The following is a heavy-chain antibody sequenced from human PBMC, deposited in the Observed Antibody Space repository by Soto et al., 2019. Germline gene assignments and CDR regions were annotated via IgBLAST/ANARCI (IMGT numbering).Heavy chain of an antibody. J-gene: IGHJ4*02. V-gene: IGHV5-51*01. CDR2: IYPDDSDT. CDR3: ARQRPSGSYHHSAVDS. Sequence: EVQLVQSGSEVKAPGESLRISCQGSGYNFATFWIGWVRQTPGKGLEWMGIIYPDDSDTRYSPSFQGQVTFSADKSTNTAYLQWSSLTASDTAMYFCARQRPSGSYHHSAVDSWGQGTLVTVTS. CDR1: GYNFATFW. D-gene: IGHD3-10*01.